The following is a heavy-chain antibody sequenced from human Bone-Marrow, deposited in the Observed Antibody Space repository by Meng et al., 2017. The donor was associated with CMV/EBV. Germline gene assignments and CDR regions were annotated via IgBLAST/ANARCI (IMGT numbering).Heavy chain of an antibody. D-gene: IGHD3-22*01. J-gene: IGHJ3*02. CDR3: ARNLLPDYYDSSGYYYSYDAFDI. Sequence: SETLSLTCTVSGGSISSGDYYWSWIRQPPGKGLEWIGYIYYSGSTYYNPSLKSRVTISVDTSKNQFSLKLSSVTAADTAVYYCARNLLPDYYDSSGYYYSYDAFDIWGQGTMVTASS. CDR1: GGSISSGDYY. CDR2: IYYSGST. V-gene: IGHV4-30-4*08.